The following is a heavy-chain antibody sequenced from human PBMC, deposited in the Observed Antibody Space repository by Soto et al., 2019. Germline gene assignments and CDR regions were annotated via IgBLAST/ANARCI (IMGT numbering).Heavy chain of an antibody. Sequence: GGSLRLSCAASGFIFTDYSMTWIRQAPGKGLEWVSYISNGDETTQYADSVKGRFTVSRDNAKNVLFLQMSSLRVDDTAVYYCARDLKRRDGYNFDSWGRGALVTVSS. CDR2: ISNGDETT. CDR3: ARDLKRRDGYNFDS. CDR1: GFIFTDYS. V-gene: IGHV3-11*01. D-gene: IGHD5-12*01. J-gene: IGHJ4*02.